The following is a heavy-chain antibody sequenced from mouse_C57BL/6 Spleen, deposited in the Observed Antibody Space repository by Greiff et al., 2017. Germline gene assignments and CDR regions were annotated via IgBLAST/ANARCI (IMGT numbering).Heavy chain of an antibody. V-gene: IGHV1-55*01. CDR1: GYTFTSYW. D-gene: IGHD2-3*01. J-gene: IGHJ4*01. CDR2: IYPGSGST. CDR3: AIRGGWFPYAMDY. Sequence: QVQLQQPGAELVKPGASVKMSCKASGYTFTSYWITWVKQRPGQGLEWIGDIYPGSGSTNYNEKFKSKATLTVDTSSSTAYMQLSSLTSEDSAVYYCAIRGGWFPYAMDYWGQGTSVTVSS.